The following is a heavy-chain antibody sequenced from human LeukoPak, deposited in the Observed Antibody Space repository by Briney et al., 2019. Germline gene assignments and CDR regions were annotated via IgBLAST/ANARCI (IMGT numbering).Heavy chain of an antibody. CDR1: GGSISSGSYY. Sequence: SETLSLTCTVSGGSISSGSYYWSWIRQPAGKGLEWIGRIYTSGSTNYNPSLKSRVTISVDTSKNQFSLKLSSVTAADTAVYYCARMMSGYDYFYYYYYMDVWGKGATVTVSS. J-gene: IGHJ6*03. D-gene: IGHD5-12*01. V-gene: IGHV4-61*02. CDR3: ARMMSGYDYFYYYYYMDV. CDR2: IYTSGST.